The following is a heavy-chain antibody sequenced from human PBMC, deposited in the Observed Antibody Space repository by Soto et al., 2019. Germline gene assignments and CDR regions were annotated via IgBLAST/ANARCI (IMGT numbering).Heavy chain of an antibody. V-gene: IGHV3-66*01. Sequence: PGGSLRLSCAASGFTVSSNYMSWVRQAPGKGLEWVSVIYSGGSTYYADSVKGRFTISRDNSKNTLYLQMNSLRAEDTAVYYCAKDSTYYYDSSGYTFDYWGQGT. CDR3: AKDSTYYYDSSGYTFDY. J-gene: IGHJ4*02. CDR2: IYSGGST. D-gene: IGHD3-22*01. CDR1: GFTVSSNY.